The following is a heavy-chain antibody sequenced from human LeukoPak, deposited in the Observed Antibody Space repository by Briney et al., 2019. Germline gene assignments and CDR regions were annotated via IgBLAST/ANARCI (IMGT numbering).Heavy chain of an antibody. CDR1: GYTFTNYY. D-gene: IGHD3-22*01. CDR2: MNTNSGNT. V-gene: IGHV1-8*02. J-gene: IGHJ4*02. CDR3: ARGFRYGSGYIDY. Sequence: EASVKVSCKASGYTFTNYYIKWVRQATGQGLEWMGWMNTNSGNTGYAQKFQGRVTMTTDTSTSTAYMELRSLRSDDTAVYYCARGFRYGSGYIDYWGQGTLVTVSS.